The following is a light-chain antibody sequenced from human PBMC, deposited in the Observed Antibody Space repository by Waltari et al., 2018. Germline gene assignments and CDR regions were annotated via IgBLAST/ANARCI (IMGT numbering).Light chain of an antibody. J-gene: IGLJ3*02. Sequence: SYVLTQPPSVSVGPGQTAMIPCGGNNIGSKSVHWYRQRPGQAPMRVVYDAGDRPSGSPERFDGSNSGDTATLTSSRVEAGDEADYYCQVWDRSRDQWVFGGGTKLTVL. CDR1: NIGSKS. CDR2: DAG. V-gene: IGLV3-21*02. CDR3: QVWDRSRDQWV.